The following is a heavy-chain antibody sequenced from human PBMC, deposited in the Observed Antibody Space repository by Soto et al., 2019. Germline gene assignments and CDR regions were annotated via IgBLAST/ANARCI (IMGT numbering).Heavy chain of an antibody. V-gene: IGHV1-2*02. J-gene: IGHJ3*02. CDR1: GYPVTAYY. Sequence: QLHLVQSGAVVKKPGASVTVSCSASGYPVTAYYMHWVRQAPGRGLEWMGGINPATGAAKYTQTFQGRVNLPRDTSTSTVFMELSGLTSEDTAVFYCARGGGVGVAGSAAFDMWGQGTLVTVSS. CDR3: ARGGGVGVAGSAAFDM. D-gene: IGHD3-3*01. CDR2: INPATGAA.